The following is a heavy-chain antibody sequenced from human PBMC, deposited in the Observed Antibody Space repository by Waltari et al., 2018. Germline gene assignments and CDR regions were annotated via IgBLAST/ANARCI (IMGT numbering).Heavy chain of an antibody. J-gene: IGHJ4*02. D-gene: IGHD3-3*01. CDR3: ARSGGGTTTFGVAE. V-gene: IGHV1-2*06. CDR2: MNPNGGDT. Sequence: QVQLVQSGAEVKKSGASVKVSCKASGYTFTDFFIHWVRQAPGQGLEWMGRMNPNGGDTSYAQRFQGRVTMTGDTSITTAYMELTGLRSDDTAIYYCARSGGGTTTFGVAEWGQGSLVTVSS. CDR1: GYTFTDFF.